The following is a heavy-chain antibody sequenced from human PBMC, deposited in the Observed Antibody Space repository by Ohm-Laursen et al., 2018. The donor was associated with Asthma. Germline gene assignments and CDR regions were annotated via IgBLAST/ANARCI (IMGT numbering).Heavy chain of an antibody. V-gene: IGHV3-30*18. J-gene: IGHJ6*02. CDR2: ISYDGSNK. Sequence: SLRLSCTASGFTFSSYGMHWVRQAPGKGLEWVAVISYDGSNKYYADSVKGRFTISRDNSKNTLYLQMNSLRAEDTAVYYCAKDGSSWSHYYYYGMDVWGQGTTVTVSS. CDR1: GFTFSSYG. CDR3: AKDGSSWSHYYYYGMDV. D-gene: IGHD6-13*01.